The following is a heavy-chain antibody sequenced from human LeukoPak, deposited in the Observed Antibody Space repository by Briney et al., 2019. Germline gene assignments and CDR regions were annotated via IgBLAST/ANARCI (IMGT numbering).Heavy chain of an antibody. CDR2: ISWNSGSI. D-gene: IGHD3-22*01. J-gene: IGHJ3*02. CDR3: AKDVGYYYDSSGYSGHAFDI. CDR1: GFTFDDYA. V-gene: IGHV3-9*01. Sequence: GGSLRLSCAASGFTFDDYAMHWVRQAPGKGLEWVSGISWNSGSIGYADSVKGRFTISRDNAKNSLYLQMNSLIAEDTALYYCAKDVGYYYDSSGYSGHAFDIWGQGTMVTVSS.